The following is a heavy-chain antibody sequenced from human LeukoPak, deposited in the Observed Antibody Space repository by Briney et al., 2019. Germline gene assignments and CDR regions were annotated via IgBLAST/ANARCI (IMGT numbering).Heavy chain of an antibody. CDR1: GFTFSSYG. J-gene: IGHJ5*02. Sequence: GRSLRLSCAASGFTFSSYGMHWVRQAPGKGLEWVSSISSSSSYIYYADSVKGRFTISRDNAKNSLYLQMNSLRAEDTAVYYCARDLLIIVVPAAITWFDPWGQGTLVTVSS. CDR3: ARDLLIIVVPAAITWFDP. V-gene: IGHV3-21*01. D-gene: IGHD2-2*01. CDR2: ISSSSSYI.